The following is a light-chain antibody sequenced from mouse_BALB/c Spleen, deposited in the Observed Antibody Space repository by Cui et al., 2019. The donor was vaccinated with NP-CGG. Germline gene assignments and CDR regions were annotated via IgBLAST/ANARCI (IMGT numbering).Light chain of an antibody. CDR1: TGAVTTSNY. CDR3: ALWYSNHWV. Sequence: QDVSTSELALTTSPGETVTLTCRSSTGAVTTSNYANWVQEKPDHLFTGLIGGTNNRVPGVPARFSGSLIGDKAALTITGAQTEDEAIYFCALWYSNHWVFGGGTKLTVL. CDR2: GTN. J-gene: IGLJ1*01. V-gene: IGLV1*01.